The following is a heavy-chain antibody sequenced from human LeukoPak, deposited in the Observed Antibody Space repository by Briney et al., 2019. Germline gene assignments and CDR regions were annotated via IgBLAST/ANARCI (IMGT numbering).Heavy chain of an antibody. V-gene: IGHV3-9*01. CDR2: ISWNSGSI. CDR3: AKDRFGSSGLNY. D-gene: IGHD6-19*01. Sequence: GGSLRLSCAASGFTFSSYAMHWVRQAPGKGLEWVSGISWNSGSIGYADSVKGRFTISRDNAKNSLYLQMNSLRAEDTALYYCAKDRFGSSGLNYWGRGTLVTVSS. J-gene: IGHJ4*02. CDR1: GFTFSSYA.